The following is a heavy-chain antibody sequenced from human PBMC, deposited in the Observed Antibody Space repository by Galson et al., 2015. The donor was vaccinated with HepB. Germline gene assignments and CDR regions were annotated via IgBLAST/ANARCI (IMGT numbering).Heavy chain of an antibody. CDR3: ARGSYDYGDYRGRYGMDV. J-gene: IGHJ6*02. CDR1: GFTFSSYD. Sequence: SLRLSCAASGFTFSSYDMHWVRQATGKGLEWVSAIGTAGDPYYPGSVKGRFTISRENAKNSLYLQMNSLRAGDTAVYYCARGSYDYGDYRGRYGMDVWGQGTTVTVSS. D-gene: IGHD4-17*01. CDR2: IGTAGDP. V-gene: IGHV3-13*05.